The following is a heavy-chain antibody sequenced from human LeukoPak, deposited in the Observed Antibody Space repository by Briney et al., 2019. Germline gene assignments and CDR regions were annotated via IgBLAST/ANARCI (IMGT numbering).Heavy chain of an antibody. J-gene: IGHJ4*02. V-gene: IGHV3-30-3*01. Sequence: GRSLRLSRAASGFTFSSYAMHWVRQAPGKGLEWVAVISYDGSNKYYADSVKGRFTISRDNSKNTLYLQMNSLRAEDTAVYYCARDLTTSGGFDYWGQGTLVTVSS. CDR3: ARDLTTSGGFDY. D-gene: IGHD2-15*01. CDR2: ISYDGSNK. CDR1: GFTFSSYA.